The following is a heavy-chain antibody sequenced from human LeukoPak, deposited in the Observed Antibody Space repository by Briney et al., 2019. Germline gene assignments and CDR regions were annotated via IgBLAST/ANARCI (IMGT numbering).Heavy chain of an antibody. CDR1: GFSVSRNY. CDR2: IYSDGTT. CDR3: AKDDSGDGVY. D-gene: IGHD2-21*01. V-gene: IGHV3-53*05. J-gene: IGHJ4*02. Sequence: PGGSLRLSCAVSGFSVSRNYMSWVRQAPGKGLEWVSLIYSDGTTYYADSVKGRFTISRDNSKNTLYLQMNSLRVEDTAVYYCAKDDSGDGVYWGQGTLVTVSS.